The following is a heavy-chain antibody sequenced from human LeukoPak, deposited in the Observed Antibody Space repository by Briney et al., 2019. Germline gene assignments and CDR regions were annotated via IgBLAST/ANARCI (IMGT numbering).Heavy chain of an antibody. CDR2: ITGSGGST. J-gene: IGHJ4*02. V-gene: IGHV3-23*01. CDR3: AKDAYYYDTSGSAFDY. D-gene: IGHD3-22*01. CDR1: GFTFSSYA. Sequence: PGGSLRLSCAASGFTFSSYAMTWVRQAPGKGLEWVSAITGSGGSTYYADSVKGRFTIFRDNPKNTLYLQMNSLKAEDTAVYYCAKDAYYYDTSGSAFDYWGQGTLVTVSS.